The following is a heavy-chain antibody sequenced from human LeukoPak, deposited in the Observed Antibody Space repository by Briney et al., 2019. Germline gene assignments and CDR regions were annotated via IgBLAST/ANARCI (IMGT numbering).Heavy chain of an antibody. J-gene: IGHJ6*03. CDR3: ARGGLYYYYMDV. V-gene: IGHV1-8*03. Sequence: ASVKVSCKASGYTFTGYYMHWVRQAPGQGLEWMGWINPNSGNTGYAQKFQGRVTITRNTSISTAYMELSSLRSEDTAVYYCARGGLYYYYMDVWGKGTTVTVSS. CDR1: GYTFTGYY. CDR2: INPNSGNT.